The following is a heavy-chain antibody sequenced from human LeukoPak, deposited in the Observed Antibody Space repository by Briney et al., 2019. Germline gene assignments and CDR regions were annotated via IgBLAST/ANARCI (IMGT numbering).Heavy chain of an antibody. V-gene: IGHV4-31*03. CDR1: GGSISSGGYY. CDR2: IYYSGST. D-gene: IGHD6-13*01. Sequence: SETLSLTCTVSGGSISSGGYYWSWIHQHPGKGLEWIGYIYYSGSTYYNPSLKSRVTISVDTSKNQFSLKLGSVTAADTAVYYCARGLSAAAGTRAPFDPWGQGTLVTVSS. CDR3: ARGLSAAAGTRAPFDP. J-gene: IGHJ5*02.